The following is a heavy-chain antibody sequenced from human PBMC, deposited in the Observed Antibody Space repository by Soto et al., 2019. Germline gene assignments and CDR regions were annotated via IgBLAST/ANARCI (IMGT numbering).Heavy chain of an antibody. D-gene: IGHD1-1*01. J-gene: IGHJ6*02. Sequence: QVQLQESGPGLVKPSQTLSLSCNVYGVSVSRGDYYWSWIRQHAGGGLEWIGYIDRSGSTYYKPSLRGRVIMSVDTSTNQIYLRLLSVTAADTAMYYCARDSCGNSDNYDGLDVWGHGTTVTVSS. CDR2: IDRSGST. CDR1: GVSVSRGDYY. V-gene: IGHV4-31*03. CDR3: ARDSCGNSDNYDGLDV.